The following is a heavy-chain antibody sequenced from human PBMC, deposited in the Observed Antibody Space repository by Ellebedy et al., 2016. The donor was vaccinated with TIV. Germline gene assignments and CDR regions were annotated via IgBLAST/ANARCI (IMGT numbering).Heavy chain of an antibody. CDR3: ARESVTGPTDY. CDR1: GFTFTSYG. Sequence: GGSLRLXCAASGFTFTSYGMNWVRQAPGKGLEWVASISGTGGHIYYADSVKGRFTISKDYDKDSLFLQMDSLRAEDTAVYYCARESVTGPTDYWGQGTLVTVSS. J-gene: IGHJ4*02. D-gene: IGHD2-21*02. CDR2: ISGTGGHI. V-gene: IGHV3-21*01.